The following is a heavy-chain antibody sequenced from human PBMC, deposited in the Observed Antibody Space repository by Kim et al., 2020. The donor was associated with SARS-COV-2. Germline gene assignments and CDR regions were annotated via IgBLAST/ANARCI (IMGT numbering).Heavy chain of an antibody. CDR2: ISYDGSNK. CDR3: AKGRGGSYYSAFDI. J-gene: IGHJ3*02. D-gene: IGHD1-26*01. Sequence: GGSLRLSCAASGFTFSSYGMLWVRQAPGKGLEWVAVISYDGSNKYYADSVKGRFTISRDNSKNTLYLQMNSLRADDTAVYYCAKGRGGSYYSAFDIWGQGTMVTVSS. V-gene: IGHV3-30*18. CDR1: GFTFSSYG.